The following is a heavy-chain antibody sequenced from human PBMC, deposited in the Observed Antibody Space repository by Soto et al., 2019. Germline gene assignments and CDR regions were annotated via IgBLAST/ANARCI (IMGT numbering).Heavy chain of an antibody. CDR2: IYPDDSDT. D-gene: IGHD3-22*01. J-gene: IGHJ3*02. V-gene: IGHV5-51*01. CDR3: ARRARGQSSGYYLNCFDI. Sequence: PGESLKISCKASGYTFTNYWIGCVRQMPWKGLEWMGFIYPDDSDTRYSPSFQGQVTISVDQSISTAYLQGSSLKASDTAMYYCARRARGQSSGYYLNCFDIWGQGTMVTVSS. CDR1: GYTFTNYW.